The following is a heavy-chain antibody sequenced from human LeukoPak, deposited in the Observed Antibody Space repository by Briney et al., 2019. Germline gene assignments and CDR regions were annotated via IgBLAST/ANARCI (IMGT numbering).Heavy chain of an antibody. V-gene: IGHV3-23*01. D-gene: IGHD3-10*01. CDR2: ISGSGGST. CDR3: AKHQNYYGSGRSDY. Sequence: PGGSLRLSCAASGFTFSNYWINWVRQAPGKGLEWVSAISGSGGSTYYADSVKGRFTISRDNSKNTLCLQMNSLRAEDTAVYYCAKHQNYYGSGRSDYWGQGTLVTVSS. CDR1: GFTFSNYW. J-gene: IGHJ4*02.